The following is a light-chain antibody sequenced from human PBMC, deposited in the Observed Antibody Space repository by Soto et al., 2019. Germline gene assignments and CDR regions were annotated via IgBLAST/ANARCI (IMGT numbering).Light chain of an antibody. J-gene: IGLJ1*01. V-gene: IGLV2-14*01. CDR2: EVT. Sequence: QSALTQPASVSGSPGQSITISCTGTSSDVGGYNYVSWYQQHPGKAPKVMIYEVTNRPSGVSNRFSGSKSGNTASLTISRLQAEDEADYYCCSFTGSSSYYVFGIGTKVTVL. CDR3: CSFTGSSSYYV. CDR1: SSDVGGYNY.